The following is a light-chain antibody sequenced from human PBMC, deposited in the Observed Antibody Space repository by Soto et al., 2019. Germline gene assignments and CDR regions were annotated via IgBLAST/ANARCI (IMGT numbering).Light chain of an antibody. J-gene: IGKJ1*01. CDR3: QQTYNIPRT. CDR2: AAS. V-gene: IGKV1-39*01. CDR1: QSITHY. Sequence: DIQMTQSPYSLSAAVGDRVTITCRASQSITHYLNWYQQKPGRAPKLLIFAASSLQSGVPSRFGGSGSGTYFTLTISSLQPEDFATYYCQQTYNIPRTFAQGTKVEIK.